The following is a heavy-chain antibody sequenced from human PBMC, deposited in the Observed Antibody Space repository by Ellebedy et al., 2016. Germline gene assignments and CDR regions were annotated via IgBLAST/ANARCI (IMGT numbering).Heavy chain of an antibody. CDR3: AKDRYYGSGSYSDY. J-gene: IGHJ4*02. CDR1: GFTFSSSA. D-gene: IGHD3-10*01. CDR2: ISDDGRIK. Sequence: GESLKISCVATGFTFSSSAMHWVRQAPGKDLEWVAVISDDGRIKFYADSVRGRFTISRDNSKNTLYLQMNSLRAEDTAVYYCAKDRYYGSGSYSDYWGQGTLVTVSS. V-gene: IGHV3-30*04.